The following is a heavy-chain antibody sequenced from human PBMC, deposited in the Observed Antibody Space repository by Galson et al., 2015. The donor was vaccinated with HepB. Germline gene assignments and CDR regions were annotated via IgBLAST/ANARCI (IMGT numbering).Heavy chain of an antibody. CDR3: AKDQHYDFWSGYYLGFDP. J-gene: IGHJ5*02. D-gene: IGHD3-3*01. Sequence: SLRLSCAASGFTFSSYAMSWVRQAPGKGLEWVSAISGSGGSTYYADSVKGRFTISRDNSKNTLYLQMNSLRAEDTAVYYCAKDQHYDFWSGYYLGFDPWGQGTLVTVTS. V-gene: IGHV3-23*01. CDR1: GFTFSSYA. CDR2: ISGSGGST.